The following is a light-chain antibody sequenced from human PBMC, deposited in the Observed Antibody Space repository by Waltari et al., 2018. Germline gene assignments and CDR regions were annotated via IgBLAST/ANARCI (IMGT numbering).Light chain of an antibody. Sequence: DIQMTQSPSTLSASVGDRVTITCRAIQDIGPYLAWYQQKPGKAPNLLIYKSSILESGVPSRFSGSGSGTEFTLTNTSLQPDDFATYYCQQYATYHTFGQGTKLKI. V-gene: IGKV1-5*03. CDR3: QQYATYHT. CDR1: QDIGPY. CDR2: KSS. J-gene: IGKJ2*01.